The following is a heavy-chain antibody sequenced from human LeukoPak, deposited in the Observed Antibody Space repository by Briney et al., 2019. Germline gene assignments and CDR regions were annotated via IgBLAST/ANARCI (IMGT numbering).Heavy chain of an antibody. D-gene: IGHD5-18*01. J-gene: IGHJ4*02. Sequence: SETLSLTCTVSGGSISSYYRSWIRQHPGKGLEWIGYIYYSGSTYYNPSLKSRVTISVDTSKNQFSLKLSSVTAADTAVYYCPRVEGYSYGSIDYWGQGTLVTVSS. CDR1: GGSISSYY. V-gene: IGHV4-59*06. CDR2: IYYSGST. CDR3: PRVEGYSYGSIDY.